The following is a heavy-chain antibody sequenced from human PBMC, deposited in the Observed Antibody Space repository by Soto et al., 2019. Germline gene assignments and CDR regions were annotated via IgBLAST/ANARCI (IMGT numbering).Heavy chain of an antibody. CDR3: ARVEAAAVSNYYYGMDV. V-gene: IGHV1-69*13. CDR1: GGTFSSYA. D-gene: IGHD6-13*01. Sequence: ASVKVSCKASGGTFSSYAISWVRQAPGQGLEWMGGIIPIFGTANYAQKFQGRVTITADESTSTAYMELSSLRSEDTAVYYCARVEAAAVSNYYYGMDVWGQGTTVTVSS. J-gene: IGHJ6*02. CDR2: IIPIFGTA.